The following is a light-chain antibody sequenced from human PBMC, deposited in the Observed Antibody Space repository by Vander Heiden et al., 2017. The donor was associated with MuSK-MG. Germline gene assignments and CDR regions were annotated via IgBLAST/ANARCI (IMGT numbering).Light chain of an antibody. CDR1: QSLLHSNGYNY. Sequence: DIVMTQSPLPLPVTPGEPASISCRSSQSLLHSNGYNYLDWYLQKPGQSPQVLIYLGSNRASGVPDRFSASGSGTDFTLKISRVEAEDVGVYYCRQALQTLVTFGQGTRLEIK. CDR2: LGS. J-gene: IGKJ5*01. V-gene: IGKV2-28*01. CDR3: RQALQTLVT.